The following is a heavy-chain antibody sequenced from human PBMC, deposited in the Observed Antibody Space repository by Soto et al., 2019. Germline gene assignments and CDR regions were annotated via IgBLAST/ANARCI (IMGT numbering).Heavy chain of an antibody. Sequence: VQLQQWGTGLLKPSETLSLTCAVYGGSLSDYSWTWIRQAPRRGLEWIGEVDTSGITNYNPSLERRATFSTHTSNSQFSPRLSSVPAADTAVYFCARVRNNNVSSGRMYDFDAWGQ. CDR3: ARVRNNNVSSGRMYDFDA. J-gene: IGHJ4*02. CDR1: GGSLSDYS. CDR2: VDTSGIT. D-gene: IGHD3-3*01. V-gene: IGHV4-34*01.